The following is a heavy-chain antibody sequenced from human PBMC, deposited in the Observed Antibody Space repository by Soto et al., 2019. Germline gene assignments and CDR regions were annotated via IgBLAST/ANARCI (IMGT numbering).Heavy chain of an antibody. V-gene: IGHV4-61*01. D-gene: IGHD6-19*01. CDR1: GVSVNNDNYY. CDR3: ARDRWYSSGWYRPTSGYYYGMDV. J-gene: IGHJ6*02. CDR2: IYYSGST. Sequence: SETLSLTCPVSGVSVNNDNYYWSWIRQPPGKGLEWIGYIYYSGSTNYNPSLKSRVTISVDTSKNQFSPKLSSVTAADTAVYYCARDRWYSSGWYRPTSGYYYGMDVWGQGTTVTVSS.